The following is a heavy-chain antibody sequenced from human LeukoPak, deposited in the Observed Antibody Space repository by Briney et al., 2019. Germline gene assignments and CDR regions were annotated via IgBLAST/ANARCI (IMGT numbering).Heavy chain of an antibody. CDR3: AKDQRRFLEWPTSNWFDP. V-gene: IGHV3-23*01. CDR1: GFTFSSYA. J-gene: IGHJ5*02. Sequence: PGGSLRLSCAASGFTFSSYAMSWVRQAPGKGLEWVSAISGSGGSTYYADSVKGRFTISRDNSKNTLYLQMNSLRAEDTAVYYCAKDQRRFLEWPTSNWFDPWGQGTLVTVSS. CDR2: ISGSGGST. D-gene: IGHD3-3*01.